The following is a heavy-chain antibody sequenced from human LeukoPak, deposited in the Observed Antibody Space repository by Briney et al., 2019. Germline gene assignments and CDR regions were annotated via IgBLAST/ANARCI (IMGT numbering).Heavy chain of an antibody. D-gene: IGHD3-10*01. CDR2: ISSGESVT. V-gene: IGHV3-74*01. Sequence: PGGSLRLSCAASEFTFSRHWMHWVRQAPGKGLVWVSRISSGESVTRYADFVKGRFTISRDNAENTLYLQMNSLRAEDTALYYCARSRSWFGEFDAFDIWGQGTMVTVSS. CDR1: EFTFSRHW. J-gene: IGHJ3*02. CDR3: ARSRSWFGEFDAFDI.